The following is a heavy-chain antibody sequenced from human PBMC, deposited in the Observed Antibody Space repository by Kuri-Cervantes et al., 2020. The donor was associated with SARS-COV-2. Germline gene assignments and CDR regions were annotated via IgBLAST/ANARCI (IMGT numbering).Heavy chain of an antibody. Sequence: GGSLRLSCAASGFTFSSYAISWVRQAPGKGLEWVSAISGSGGSTYYADSVKGRFTISRDNSKNTLYLQMNSLRAEDTAVYYCAKDLGYGSDGRDHHWGQGTLVTVSS. CDR2: ISGSGGST. CDR3: AKDLGYGSDGRDHH. J-gene: IGHJ1*01. D-gene: IGHD6-19*01. CDR1: GFTFSSYA. V-gene: IGHV3-23*01.